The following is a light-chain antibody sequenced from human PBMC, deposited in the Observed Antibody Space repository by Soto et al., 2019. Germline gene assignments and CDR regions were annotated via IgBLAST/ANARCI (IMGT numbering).Light chain of an antibody. J-gene: IGKJ5*01. Sequence: EIIMTQFPATLSVSPRERITLYCRASQSVSDNVAWYQQKPGQSPRLLMHSASARAAGLPARFSGSGSGTEFSLTIHSTQPEEVAVDFGQQYNDWPITFGQGTRLEI. CDR2: SAS. CDR1: QSVSDN. V-gene: IGKV3-15*01. CDR3: QQYNDWPIT.